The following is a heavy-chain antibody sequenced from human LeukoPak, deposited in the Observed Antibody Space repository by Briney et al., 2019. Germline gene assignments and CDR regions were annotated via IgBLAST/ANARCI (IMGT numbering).Heavy chain of an antibody. D-gene: IGHD6-19*01. Sequence: GGSLRLSCAASGFTFSSYGMHWVRQAPGKGLEWVAVISYDGSNKYYADSVKGRFTISRDNSKNTLYLQMNSLRAEDTAVYYCVKDRVAGPYYFDYWGQGTLVTVSS. J-gene: IGHJ4*02. CDR2: ISYDGSNK. V-gene: IGHV3-30*18. CDR3: VKDRVAGPYYFDY. CDR1: GFTFSSYG.